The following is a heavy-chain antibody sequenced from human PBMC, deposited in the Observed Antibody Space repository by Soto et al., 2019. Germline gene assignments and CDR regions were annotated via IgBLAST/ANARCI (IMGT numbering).Heavy chain of an antibody. D-gene: IGHD6-19*01. CDR2: VYHTGTT. J-gene: IGHJ5*02. Sequence: LETLSLTCDVSGASITTYYWSWIRQAPQKGLEWIGNVYHTGTTDYNSSLKSRVTISVDTSKNQFSLNMNSLTAADTAVYYCARRLFGSGWTLDAWGQGALVTGSS. V-gene: IGHV4-59*01. CDR3: ARRLFGSGWTLDA. CDR1: GASITTYY.